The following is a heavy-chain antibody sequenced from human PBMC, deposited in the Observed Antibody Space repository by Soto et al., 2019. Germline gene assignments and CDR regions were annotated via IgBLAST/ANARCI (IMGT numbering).Heavy chain of an antibody. Sequence: EVHLMQSGGGLVQPGGFLRLSCAASGFTFRNYWMTWVRQVPGKGLEWVARIKEDGSEKYYVDSVKGRFTISRDNAKNSLYLQMNSLRPEDTAVYYCARVATPISRNDHWGQGTLVTVSS. V-gene: IGHV3-7*03. CDR3: ARVATPISRNDH. CDR1: GFTFRNYW. CDR2: IKEDGSEK. D-gene: IGHD2-2*02. J-gene: IGHJ4*02.